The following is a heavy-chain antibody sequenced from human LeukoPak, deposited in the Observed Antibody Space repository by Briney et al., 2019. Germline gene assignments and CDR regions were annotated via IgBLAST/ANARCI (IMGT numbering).Heavy chain of an antibody. Sequence: SETLSLTCTVSGGSISSGGYYWSWIRQHPGKGLEWIGYIYYSGSTYYNPSLKSRVTISVDTSKNQFSLQLNSVTPEDTAVYYCARESWDIEGYNWFDPWGQGTLVTVS. CDR3: ARESWDIEGYNWFDP. V-gene: IGHV4-31*03. CDR2: IYYSGST. J-gene: IGHJ5*02. D-gene: IGHD2-15*01. CDR1: GGSISSGGYY.